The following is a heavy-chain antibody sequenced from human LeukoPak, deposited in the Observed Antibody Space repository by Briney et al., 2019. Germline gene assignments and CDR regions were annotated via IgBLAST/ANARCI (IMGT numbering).Heavy chain of an antibody. Sequence: PSETLSLTCTVSGGSISSYYWSWIRQPPGKGLEWIGNIYYSGSTNYNPSLKSRVTISVDTSKNQFSLKLSSVTAADTAVYYCARETYGASPGYYYYMDVWGKGTTVTVPS. CDR2: IYYSGST. J-gene: IGHJ6*03. D-gene: IGHD4-17*01. CDR3: ARETYGASPGYYYYMDV. CDR1: GGSISSYY. V-gene: IGHV4-59*01.